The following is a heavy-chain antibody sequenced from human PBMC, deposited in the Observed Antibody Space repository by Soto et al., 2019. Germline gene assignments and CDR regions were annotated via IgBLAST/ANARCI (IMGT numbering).Heavy chain of an antibody. CDR3: AVTLHYKLPSRDFDY. CDR2: INHSGST. CDR1: GGSFSGCY. J-gene: IGHJ4*02. V-gene: IGHV4-34*01. D-gene: IGHD1-1*01. Sequence: SETLSLTCAVCGGSFSGCYWSWVRQHPGKGLEWIGEINHSGSTNYNPSLKSRVTISVDTSKNQFSLKLSSVTAADTAVYYCAVTLHYKLPSRDFDYWGQGTLVTVSS.